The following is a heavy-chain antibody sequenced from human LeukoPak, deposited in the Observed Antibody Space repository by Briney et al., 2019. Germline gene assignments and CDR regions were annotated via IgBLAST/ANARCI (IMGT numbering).Heavy chain of an antibody. CDR1: GRSINNYY. V-gene: IGHV4-59*12. J-gene: IGHJ4*02. CDR3: ARARTNPNSDS. CDR2: IYYSGST. Sequence: PSETLSLTCTVSGRSINNYYWSWIRQPPGKGLEWIAYIYYSGSTNYNPSFKSRVTISVDTSKNQFSLKMNSVTAEDTAVYYCARARTNPNSDSWGQGTLVTVSS.